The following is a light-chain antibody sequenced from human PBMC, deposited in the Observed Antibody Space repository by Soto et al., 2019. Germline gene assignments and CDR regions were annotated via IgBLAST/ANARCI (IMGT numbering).Light chain of an antibody. CDR2: DVS. CDR3: CSYAGSYTFEV. V-gene: IGLV2-11*01. J-gene: IGLJ2*01. Sequence: QSALTQPRSVSGSPGQSVTISCTGTSSDVGGYNYVSWYQQHPGKAPKLMIYDVSKRPSGVPDRSSGYKSGNTASLTISGLQAEDEADYYCCSYAGSYTFEVFGGGTKLTVL. CDR1: SSDVGGYNY.